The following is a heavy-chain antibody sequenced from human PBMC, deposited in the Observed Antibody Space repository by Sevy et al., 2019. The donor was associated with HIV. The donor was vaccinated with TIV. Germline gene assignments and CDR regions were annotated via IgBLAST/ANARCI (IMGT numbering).Heavy chain of an antibody. CDR1: GGTFSSYA. D-gene: IGHD3-22*01. CDR2: IIPIFGTA. J-gene: IGHJ1*01. V-gene: IGHV1-69*13. CDR3: ARAGDYDSSGPEYFQH. Sequence: ASVKVSCKASGGTFSSYAISWVRQAPGQGLEWMAGIIPIFGTANYAQKFQGRVTITADESTSIAYMELSSLRSEDTAVYHSARAGDYDSSGPEYFQHWGQGTLVTVSS.